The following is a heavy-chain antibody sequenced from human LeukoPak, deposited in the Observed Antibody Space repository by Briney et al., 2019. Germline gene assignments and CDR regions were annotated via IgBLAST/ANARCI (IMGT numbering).Heavy chain of an antibody. Sequence: SETLSLTCTVSGGSISNYYWSWIRQPPGKGLEWIGYIYYSGNTNYNPSLKSRVTISVDTSKKQFSLKLSSVTAADTAVYYCARDTRGIAAAGTHAFDIWGQGTMVTVSS. J-gene: IGHJ3*02. CDR3: ARDTRGIAAAGTHAFDI. V-gene: IGHV4-59*01. CDR1: GGSISNYY. CDR2: IYYSGNT. D-gene: IGHD6-13*01.